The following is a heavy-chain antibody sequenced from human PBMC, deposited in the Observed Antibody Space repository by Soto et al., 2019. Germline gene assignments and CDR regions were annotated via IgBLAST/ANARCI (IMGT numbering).Heavy chain of an antibody. CDR3: ARGGITIFGVVISFNP. V-gene: IGHV4-34*01. J-gene: IGHJ5*02. CDR1: GGSFSGYY. CDR2: INHSGST. D-gene: IGHD3-3*01. Sequence: SETLSLTCAVYGGSFSGYYWSWIRQPPGKGLEWVGEINHSGSTNYNPSLKSRVTISVDTSKNQFSLKLSSVTAADTAVYYCARGGITIFGVVISFNPWGQGTLVTVSS.